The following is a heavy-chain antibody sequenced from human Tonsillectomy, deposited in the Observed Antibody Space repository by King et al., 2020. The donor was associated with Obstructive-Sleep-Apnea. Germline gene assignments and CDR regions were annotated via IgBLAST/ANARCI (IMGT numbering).Heavy chain of an antibody. CDR1: GFTFSSYW. CDR3: ARDRYCSSTSCPTYYYYGMDV. Sequence: VQLVESGGGLVQPGGSLRLSCAASGFTFSSYWMSWVRQAPGKGLEWVANIKQDGSEKYYVDSVKGRFTISRDNAKNSLYLQMNSLRAEDTAGYYCARDRYCSSTSCPTYYYYGMDVWGQGTTVTVSS. J-gene: IGHJ6*02. CDR2: IKQDGSEK. D-gene: IGHD2-2*01. V-gene: IGHV3-7*03.